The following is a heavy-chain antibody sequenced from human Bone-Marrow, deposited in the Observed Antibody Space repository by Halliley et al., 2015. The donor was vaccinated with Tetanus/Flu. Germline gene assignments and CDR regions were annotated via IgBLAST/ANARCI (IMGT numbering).Heavy chain of an antibody. Sequence: SLRLSCAVSGFAFSRFGMHWLRQSPGMGLEWLAIVAYDGINTYYADSVKGRFTISRDNSKNTLFLEMNNLRVDDTAVYFCAKGEGAGSVGRDAFASGGQGPWSPSP. CDR3: AKGEGAGSVGRDAFAS. D-gene: IGHD3-16*01. J-gene: IGHJ4*02. V-gene: IGHV3-30*18. CDR2: VAYDGINT. CDR1: GFAFSRFG.